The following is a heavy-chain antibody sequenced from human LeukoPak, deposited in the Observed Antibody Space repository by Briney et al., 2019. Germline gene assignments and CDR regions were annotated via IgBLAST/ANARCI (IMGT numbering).Heavy chain of an antibody. CDR2: ISSSGSTI. V-gene: IGHV3-11*01. CDR1: GFTFSDYY. J-gene: IGHJ4*02. CDR3: ARDSELDFFDY. D-gene: IGHD1-7*01. Sequence: GGSLRLSCAASGFTFSDYYMSWIRQAPGKGLEWVSYISSSGSTIYYADSVKGRFTISRDNAKNSLYLQMNSLRAEDTAVYYSARDSELDFFDYWGQGTLVTVSS.